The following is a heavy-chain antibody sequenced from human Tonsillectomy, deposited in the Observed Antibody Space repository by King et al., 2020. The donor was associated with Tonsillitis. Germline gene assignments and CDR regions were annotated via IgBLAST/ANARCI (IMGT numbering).Heavy chain of an antibody. CDR1: GFTFSSYG. V-gene: IGHV3-30*02. Sequence: VQLVESGGGVVQPGGSLRLSCAVSGFTFSSYGMHWVRQAPGKGLEWVAFIRDDGGNKYYADSVKGRFTISRDNSKNTLYLQMNSLRAEDTAVYYCAKAQFGGVIAPDYWGQGTLLTVSS. CDR2: IRDDGGNK. CDR3: AKAQFGGVIAPDY. J-gene: IGHJ4*02. D-gene: IGHD3-16*01.